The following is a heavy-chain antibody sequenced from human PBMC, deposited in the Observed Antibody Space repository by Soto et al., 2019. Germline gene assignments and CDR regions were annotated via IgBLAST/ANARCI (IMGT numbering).Heavy chain of an antibody. D-gene: IGHD3-22*01. Sequence: PGGSLRLSCAASGFTFSSYSMNWVRQAPGKGLEWVSSISSSSSYIYYADSVKGRFTISRDNAKNSLYLQMNSLRAEDTAVYYCARARAQSGYSDYWGQGTLVTVS. CDR3: ARARAQSGYSDY. CDR2: ISSSSSYI. J-gene: IGHJ4*02. CDR1: GFTFSSYS. V-gene: IGHV3-21*01.